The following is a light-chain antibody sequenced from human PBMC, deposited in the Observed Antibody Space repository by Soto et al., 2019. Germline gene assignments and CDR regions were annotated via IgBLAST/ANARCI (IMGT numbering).Light chain of an antibody. J-gene: IGKJ1*01. CDR2: GAS. Sequence: ELERTQSPATLSVSPGERATLSGRASQSVSSNLAWYQQKPCQAPRLLIYGASTRATGIPARFSGSGSGTEFTLTISSLQSEDFAVYYCQQYKNWPPWTFGQGTKVDIK. CDR1: QSVSSN. CDR3: QQYKNWPPWT. V-gene: IGKV3-15*01.